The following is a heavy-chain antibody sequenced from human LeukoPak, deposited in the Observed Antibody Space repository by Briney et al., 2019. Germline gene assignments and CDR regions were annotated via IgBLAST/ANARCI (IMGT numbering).Heavy chain of an antibody. CDR1: GFTFSTYS. CDR3: ARLHLLGY. V-gene: IGHV3-21*01. J-gene: IGHJ4*02. D-gene: IGHD1-26*01. CDR2: ITSSSSYI. Sequence: GGSLRLSCAASGFTFSTYSMTWVRQAPGKGLEWVSSITSSSSYIYYADSVKGRFTISRDNAKSSLYLQMNSLRAEDTAVYYCARLHLLGYWGQGTLVTVSS.